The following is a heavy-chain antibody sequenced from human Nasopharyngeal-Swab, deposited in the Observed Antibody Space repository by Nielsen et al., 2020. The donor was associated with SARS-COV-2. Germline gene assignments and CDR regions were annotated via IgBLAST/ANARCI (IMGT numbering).Heavy chain of an antibody. CDR1: GFTFSSYS. D-gene: IGHD3-3*01. J-gene: IGHJ6*02. CDR2: ISSSSSYI. CDR3: ARGVEVGVPYYYYGMDV. V-gene: IGHV3-21*01. Sequence: GGSLKISCAASGFTFSSYSMNWVRQAPGKGLEWVSSISSSSSYIYYADPVKGRFTISRDNAKNSLYLQMNSLRAEDTAVSYCARGVEVGVPYYYYGMDVWGQGTTVTVSS.